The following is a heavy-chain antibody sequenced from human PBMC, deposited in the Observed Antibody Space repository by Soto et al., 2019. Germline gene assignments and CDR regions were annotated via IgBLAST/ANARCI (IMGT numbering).Heavy chain of an antibody. CDR1: GGSISSGDYY. Sequence: SETLSLTCIVSGGSISSGDYYWSWIRQPPGKGLEWIGYIYSSGSTYHNPSLKSRVTISVDTSKNQFSLKLSSVTAADTAVYYCGSFNDRLILATIVYWGQGTLVTVSS. V-gene: IGHV4-31*03. J-gene: IGHJ4*02. CDR3: GSFNDRLILATIVY. CDR2: IYSSGST. D-gene: IGHD1-26*01.